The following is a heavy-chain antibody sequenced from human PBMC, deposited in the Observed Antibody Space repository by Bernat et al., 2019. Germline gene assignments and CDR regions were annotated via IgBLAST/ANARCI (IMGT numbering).Heavy chain of an antibody. CDR2: IDSDGTST. CDR1: GFTFSTHW. D-gene: IGHD6-19*01. V-gene: IGHV3-74*03. Sequence: EVQLVESGGGVVQPGGSLRLSCAASGFTFSTHWMHWVRQVPGKGLVWVSRIDSDGTSTTYVDSVRGRFTITRDNAKNTLYLQMNSLRVEDTAVYYCARGVAVAGNPNWLDPWGQGTLVTVSS. CDR3: ARGVAVAGNPNWLDP. J-gene: IGHJ5*02.